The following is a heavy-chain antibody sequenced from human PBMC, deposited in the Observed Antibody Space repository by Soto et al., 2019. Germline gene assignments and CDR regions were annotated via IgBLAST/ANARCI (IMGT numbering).Heavy chain of an antibody. D-gene: IGHD6-19*01. Sequence: SETLSLTCAVYGGSFSGYYWSWIRQPPGKGLEWIGEINHSGSTNYNPSLKSRVTISVDTSKNQFSLKLSSVTAADTAVYYCARQRYSSRRNAFDIWGQGTMVTVSS. J-gene: IGHJ3*02. V-gene: IGHV4-34*01. CDR1: GGSFSGYY. CDR3: ARQRYSSRRNAFDI. CDR2: INHSGST.